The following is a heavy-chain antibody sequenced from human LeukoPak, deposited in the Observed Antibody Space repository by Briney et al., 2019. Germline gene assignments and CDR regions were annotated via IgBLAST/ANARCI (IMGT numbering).Heavy chain of an antibody. D-gene: IGHD3-22*01. CDR2: IYYSGST. Sequence: SETLSLTCAVYGGSFSAYYWSWIRQPPGKGLEWIGYIYYSGSTNYNPSLNSRVTISIDTSRNQFSLKLSSVTAADTAVYFCARGGPNYHDSSPHWFDPWGQGTLVTVSS. V-gene: IGHV4-59*01. CDR1: GGSFSAYY. J-gene: IGHJ5*02. CDR3: ARGGPNYHDSSPHWFDP.